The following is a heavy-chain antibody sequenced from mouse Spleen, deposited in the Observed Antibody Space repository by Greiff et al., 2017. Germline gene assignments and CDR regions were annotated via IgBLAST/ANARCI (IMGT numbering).Heavy chain of an antibody. CDR2: INPNNGGT. Sequence: VQLKESGPELVKPGASVKISCKTSGYTFTEYTMHWVKQSHGKSLEWIGGINPNNGGTSYNQKFKGKATLTVDKSSSTAYMELRSLTSEDSAVYYCARFNYDYDEGFAYWGQGTLVTVSA. V-gene: IGHV1-18*01. CDR3: ARFNYDYDEGFAY. J-gene: IGHJ3*01. CDR1: GYTFTEYT. D-gene: IGHD2-4*01.